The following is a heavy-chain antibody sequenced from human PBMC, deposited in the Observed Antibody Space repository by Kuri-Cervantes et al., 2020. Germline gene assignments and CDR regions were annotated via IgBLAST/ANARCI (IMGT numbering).Heavy chain of an antibody. D-gene: IGHD1-26*01. CDR2: INHSGST. CDR1: GGSFSGYY. Sequence: GSLRLSCAVYGGSFSGYYWSWIRQPPGKGLEWIGEINHSGSTNYNPSLKSRVTLSIDTSKNQFSLKLNSMTAADTAVYYCAREWDLLISSWGQGTLVTVSS. J-gene: IGHJ4*02. CDR3: AREWDLLISS. V-gene: IGHV4-34*01.